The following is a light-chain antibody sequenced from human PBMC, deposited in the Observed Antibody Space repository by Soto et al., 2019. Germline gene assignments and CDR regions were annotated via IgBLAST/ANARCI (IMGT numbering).Light chain of an antibody. CDR3: QQYNSYSVT. CDR1: QSTSSW. CDR2: KAS. Sequence: DIQMTQSPSTLSASVGDRVTITCRASQSTSSWLAWYQQKPGKAPKLLIYKASSLESGVPSRFSGSGSGTEFTLTISSLQPDDFATYYCQQYNSYSVTFGQGTKVDI. J-gene: IGKJ1*01. V-gene: IGKV1-5*03.